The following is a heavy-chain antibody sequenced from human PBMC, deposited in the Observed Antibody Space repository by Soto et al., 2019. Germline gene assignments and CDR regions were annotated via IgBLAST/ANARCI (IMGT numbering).Heavy chain of an antibody. V-gene: IGHV1-2*02. Sequence: ASVKVSCKASGYTFSDFYIHWVRQAPGQGLEWMGWINPKTGGTLFAERFQGRVTMTRDTSMNTAYMELNRLRSDDTAVYYCARDPMGRGVPHPYGMDVWGQATTVTVSS. CDR1: GYTFSDFY. J-gene: IGHJ6*02. CDR2: INPKTGGT. CDR3: ARDPMGRGVPHPYGMDV. D-gene: IGHD2-8*01.